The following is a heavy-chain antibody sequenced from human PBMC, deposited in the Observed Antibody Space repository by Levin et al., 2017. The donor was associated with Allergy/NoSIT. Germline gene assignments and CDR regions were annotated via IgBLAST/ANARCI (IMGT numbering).Heavy chain of an antibody. CDR3: ARESQAVAGKWDY. J-gene: IGHJ4*02. Sequence: GGSLRLSCRTSGFIFGDYAMSWFRQAPGKGPEWVGFIKSKAYGGTTEDAASVKGRFTISRDDSKSIAYLQMNSLKSEDTAVYYCARESQAVAGKWDYWGQGTLVTVSS. CDR2: IKSKAYGGTT. V-gene: IGHV3-49*03. D-gene: IGHD6-19*01. CDR1: GFIFGDYA.